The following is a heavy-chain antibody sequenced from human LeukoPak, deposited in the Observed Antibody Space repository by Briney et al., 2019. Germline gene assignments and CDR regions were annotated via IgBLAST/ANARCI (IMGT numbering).Heavy chain of an antibody. D-gene: IGHD6-19*01. CDR2: IYTSGGT. CDR1: GGSISSYY. J-gene: IGHJ4*02. CDR3: ARGGSVAGPFDFDY. V-gene: IGHV4-4*07. Sequence: SETLSLTCTVSGGSISSYYWSWIRQPAGKGLEWIGRIYTSGGTNYSPSLKSRVTMSVDTSKNQFSLKLSSVTAADTAVYYCARGGSVAGPFDFDYWGQGTLVTASS.